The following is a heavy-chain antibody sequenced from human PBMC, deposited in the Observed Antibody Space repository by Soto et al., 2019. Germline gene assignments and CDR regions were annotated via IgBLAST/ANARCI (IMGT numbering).Heavy chain of an antibody. V-gene: IGHV1-18*01. CDR2: ISAYNGNT. Sequence: ASVKVSGKASGYTFTSYGISWVRQAPGQGLEWMGWISAYNGNTNYAQKLQGRVTMTTDTSTSTAYMELRSLRSDDTAVYYCARDFGLVEGNWFDPWGQGTLVTVSS. CDR1: GYTFTSYG. D-gene: IGHD6-19*01. CDR3: ARDFGLVEGNWFDP. J-gene: IGHJ5*02.